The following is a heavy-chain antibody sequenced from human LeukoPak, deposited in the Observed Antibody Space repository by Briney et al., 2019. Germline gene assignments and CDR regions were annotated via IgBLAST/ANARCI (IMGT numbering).Heavy chain of an antibody. V-gene: IGHV3-21*01. D-gene: IGHD6-13*01. CDR1: GFTFSSYS. CDR3: ARTPGIAAAGTIDY. CDR2: ISSSSSYI. Sequence: GGSLRLSCAASGFTFSSYSMNWVRQAPGKGLEWVSSISSSSSYIYYADSVKGRFTISRDNAKNSLYLQMNSLRAEDTAVYYCARTPGIAAAGTIDYWGQGTLVTVSS. J-gene: IGHJ4*02.